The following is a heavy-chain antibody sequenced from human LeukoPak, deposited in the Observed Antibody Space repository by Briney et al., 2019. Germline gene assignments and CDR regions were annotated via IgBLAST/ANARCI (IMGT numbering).Heavy chain of an antibody. Sequence: SETLSLPCPVAGGSISSYYWSWIRQPPGKGLEWIGYIYYSGSTNYNPSLKSRVTISVDTSKNQFSLKLSSVTAADTAVYYCARALGGVVTLNWFDPWGQGTLDTVSS. J-gene: IGHJ5*02. V-gene: IGHV4-59*01. CDR3: ARALGGVVTLNWFDP. CDR2: IYYSGST. CDR1: GGSISSYY. D-gene: IGHD3-3*01.